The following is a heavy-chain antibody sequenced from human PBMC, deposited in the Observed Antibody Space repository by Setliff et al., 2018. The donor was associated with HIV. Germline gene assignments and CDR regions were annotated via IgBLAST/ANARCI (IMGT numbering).Heavy chain of an antibody. V-gene: IGHV4-4*07. D-gene: IGHD3-16*01. CDR1: DDPISSYY. CDR2: LYVSGIT. Sequence: PSETLSLTCYVTDDPISSYYWSWVRQPAGKGLEWIGRLYVSGITNQNPSLKSRVTMSVDTSKNQFSLKLTSVTAADTAVYYCVNPSGAMGDFDSWGQGTLVTVSS. J-gene: IGHJ4*02. CDR3: VNPSGAMGDFDS.